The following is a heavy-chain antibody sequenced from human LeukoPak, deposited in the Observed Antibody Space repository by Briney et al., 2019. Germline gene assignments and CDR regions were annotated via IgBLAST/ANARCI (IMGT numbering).Heavy chain of an antibody. Sequence: SQTLSLTCTVSGGSISSGSYYWSWIRQPAGKGLEWIGRIYTSGSTNYNPSLKSRVTISVDTAKNQFSLKLSSVTAADTAVYYCARENCSGGSCYSGFWGQGTLVTVSS. CDR3: ARENCSGGSCYSGF. V-gene: IGHV4-61*02. CDR2: IYTSGST. D-gene: IGHD2-15*01. CDR1: GGSISSGSYY. J-gene: IGHJ4*02.